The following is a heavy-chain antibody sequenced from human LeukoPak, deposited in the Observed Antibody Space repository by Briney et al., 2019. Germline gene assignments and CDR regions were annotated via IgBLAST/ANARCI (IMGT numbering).Heavy chain of an antibody. CDR2: IYYSGST. D-gene: IGHD5-18*01. V-gene: IGHV4-59*01. CDR3: ARGGGYSYGYGYYYYYYMDV. CDR1: GGSISSYY. J-gene: IGHJ6*03. Sequence: SETLSLTCTVSGGSISSYYWSWIRQPPGKGLEWIGYIYYSGSTNYNPSLKSRVTISVDTSKNQFSLKLSSVTAADTAVYYCARGGGYSYGYGYYYYYYMDVWGKGTTVTVSS.